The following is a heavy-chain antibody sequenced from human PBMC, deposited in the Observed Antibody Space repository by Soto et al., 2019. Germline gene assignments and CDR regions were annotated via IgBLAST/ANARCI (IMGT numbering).Heavy chain of an antibody. D-gene: IGHD6-19*01. J-gene: IGHJ6*02. CDR1: GGSISSNNW. CDR3: ARNRRLSVAGTDYYGMDV. CDR2: IYDSGST. V-gene: IGHV4-4*02. Sequence: SETLSLTCAVSGGSISSNNWWTWVRQPPRKGLEWIGEIYDSGSTNYNPSLKSRVTISVDKSKNQFSLNLRSVTAADTAVYYCARNRRLSVAGTDYYGMDVWGQGTTVTVSS.